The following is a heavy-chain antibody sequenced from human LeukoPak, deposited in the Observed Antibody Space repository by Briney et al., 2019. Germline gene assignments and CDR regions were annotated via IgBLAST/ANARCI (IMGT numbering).Heavy chain of an antibody. V-gene: IGHV4-59*08. CDR2: IHYSGST. CDR1: GGSISSYY. J-gene: IGHJ3*02. CDR3: ARGYLRYFDWFHDAFDI. D-gene: IGHD3-9*01. Sequence: SETLSLTCSVSGGSISSYYWSWIRQPPGKGLEWIGYIHYSGSTYYNPSLKSRVTISVDTSKNQFSLKLSSVTAADTAVYYCARGYLRYFDWFHDAFDIWGQGTMVTVSS.